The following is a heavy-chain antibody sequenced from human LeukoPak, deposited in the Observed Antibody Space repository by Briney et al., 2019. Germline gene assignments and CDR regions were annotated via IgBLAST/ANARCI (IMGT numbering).Heavy chain of an antibody. Sequence: GGSLRLSCAASGFTFSRYEMNGVRQAPGKGLEWVSHISGSGSSLYYADSVKGRFTISRDNAKNTLYLQMNRLRAEDTAVYYCARSAVTAVWGQGTLVTVSS. V-gene: IGHV3-48*03. J-gene: IGHJ4*02. CDR1: GFTFSRYE. CDR2: ISGSGSSL. D-gene: IGHD4-17*01. CDR3: ARSAVTAV.